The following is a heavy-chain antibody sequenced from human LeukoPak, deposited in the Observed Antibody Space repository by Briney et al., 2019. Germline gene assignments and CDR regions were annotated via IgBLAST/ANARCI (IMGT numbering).Heavy chain of an antibody. CDR2: IYYSGST. Sequence: KSSGTLSLTCAVSGGSISSSNWWSWIRQPPGKGLEWIGCIYYSGSTYYNPSLKSRVTISVDMSKNQFSLRLTSVTAADTAVYYCARKNDFDIWGQGTLVTVSS. V-gene: IGHV4-4*02. D-gene: IGHD2/OR15-2a*01. J-gene: IGHJ3*02. CDR3: ARKNDFDI. CDR1: GGSISSSNW.